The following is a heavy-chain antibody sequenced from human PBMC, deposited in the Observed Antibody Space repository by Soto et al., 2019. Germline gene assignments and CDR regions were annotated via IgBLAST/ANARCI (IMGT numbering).Heavy chain of an antibody. D-gene: IGHD3-16*01. CDR2: ISGSGGSI. V-gene: IGHV3-48*02. J-gene: IGHJ3*01. Sequence: EVQLVESGGGLVQPGGSLRLSCAASGFTFSSYTMNWVRKAPGKGLEWVSYISGSGGSIHNADSVQGRFTISSDTARNAPYLQTNSLSDEDTAVYYCVRYVEGVGGASPGLWGQGTMVTVSS. CDR3: VRYVEGVGGASPGL. CDR1: GFTFSSYT.